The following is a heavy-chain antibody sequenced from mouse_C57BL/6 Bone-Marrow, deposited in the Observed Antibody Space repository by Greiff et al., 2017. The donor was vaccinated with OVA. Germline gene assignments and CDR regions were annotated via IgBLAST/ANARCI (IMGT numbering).Heavy chain of an antibody. J-gene: IGHJ3*01. D-gene: IGHD1-1*01. CDR3: ASGPNYYGSSYGFAY. CDR1: GYTFTSYW. Sequence: QVQLKQPGAELVKPGASVKLSCKASGYTFTSYWMHWVKQRPGRGLEWIGRIDPNSGGTKDNEKFKSKATLTVDKPSSTAYMQLSSLTSEDSAVYYCASGPNYYGSSYGFAYWGQGTLVTVSA. CDR2: IDPNSGGT. V-gene: IGHV1-72*01.